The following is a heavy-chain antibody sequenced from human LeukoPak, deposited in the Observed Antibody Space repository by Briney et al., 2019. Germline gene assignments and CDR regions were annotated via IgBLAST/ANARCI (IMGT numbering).Heavy chain of an antibody. J-gene: IGHJ5*02. D-gene: IGHD3-10*01. CDR3: ARDRIYGSGSYYNWFDP. CDR1: GGTFSSYA. V-gene: IGHV1-69*13. CDR2: IIPIFGTA. Sequence: ASVKVSCKASGGTFSSYAISWVRQAPGQGLEWMGGIIPIFGTANYAQKFQGRVTITADESTSTAYMELSSLRSEATAAYYCARDRIYGSGSYYNWFDPWGQGTLVTVSS.